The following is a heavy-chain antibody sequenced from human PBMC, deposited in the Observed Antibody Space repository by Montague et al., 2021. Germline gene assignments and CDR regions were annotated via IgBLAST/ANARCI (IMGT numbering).Heavy chain of an antibody. D-gene: IGHD3-10*01. Sequence: SETLSLTCGVYGGPLSGYFWTWIRQPPGKGLEWVGEINHSGDANYNPSLESRVTMTVDTSKRQFSLRLTSLTAADTAIYYCARDTWFRENRSSLYYYGIDVWGQGTTVTVSS. CDR3: ARDTWFRENRSSLYYYGIDV. V-gene: IGHV4-34*01. CDR2: INHSGDA. CDR1: GGPLSGYF. J-gene: IGHJ6*02.